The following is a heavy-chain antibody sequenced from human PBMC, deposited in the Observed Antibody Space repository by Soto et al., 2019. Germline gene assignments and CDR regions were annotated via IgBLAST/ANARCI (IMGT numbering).Heavy chain of an antibody. CDR1: CGSISSSNW. CDR2: IDHSGSP. V-gene: IGHV4-4*02. CDR3: ERASNCVDCGMDV. J-gene: IGHJ6*02. Sequence: QVQLQESGPGLVKPSGTLSLTCAVSCGSISSSNWWSWVRQPPGKGLEWIGEIDHSGSPNNNPSLKSRVTISVDKSKHHFSPKQSAVTAADTTVYYYERASNCVDCGMDVWGQGTTVTVSS. D-gene: IGHD1-1*01.